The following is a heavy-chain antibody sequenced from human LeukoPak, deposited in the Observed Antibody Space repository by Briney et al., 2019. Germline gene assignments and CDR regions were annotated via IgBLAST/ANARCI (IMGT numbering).Heavy chain of an antibody. CDR3: AREMDYDSSGPFDY. V-gene: IGHV1-69*01. D-gene: IGHD3-22*01. CDR2: IIPIFGTA. CDR1: GGTFSSYA. J-gene: IGHJ4*02. Sequence: ASVKVSCKAFGGTFSSYAISWVRQAPGQGLEWMGGIIPIFGTANYAQKFQGRVTITADESTSTAYMELSSLRSEDTAVYYCAREMDYDSSGPFDYWGQGTLVTVSS.